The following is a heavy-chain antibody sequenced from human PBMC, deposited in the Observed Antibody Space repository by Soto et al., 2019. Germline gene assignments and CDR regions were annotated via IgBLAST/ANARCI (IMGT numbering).Heavy chain of an antibody. V-gene: IGHV3-23*01. J-gene: IGHJ6*02. CDR3: AKGQQLVDYYYYGMDV. CDR2: ISGSGGST. Sequence: LRLSCAASGFTFSSYAMSWVRQAPGKGLEWVSAISGSGGSTYYADSVKGRFTISRDNSKNTLYLQMNSLRAEDTAVYYCAKGQQLVDYYYYGMDVWGQGTTVTVSS. CDR1: GFTFSSYA. D-gene: IGHD6-6*01.